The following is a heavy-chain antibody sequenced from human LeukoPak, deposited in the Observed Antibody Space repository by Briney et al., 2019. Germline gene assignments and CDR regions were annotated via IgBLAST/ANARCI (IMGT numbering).Heavy chain of an antibody. CDR2: ISDSGGST. D-gene: IGHD3-10*01. Sequence: GGSLRLSCAVSGITLSNYGMSWVRQAPGKGLEWVAGISDSGGSTNYADSVKGRFTISSDNPKNTLHLQMNSLRAEDTAVYFCAKRGVVIRVFLVGFHKEAYYFESWGQGALVTVSS. CDR1: GITLSNYG. J-gene: IGHJ4*02. V-gene: IGHV3-23*01. CDR3: AKRGVVIRVFLVGFHKEAYYFES.